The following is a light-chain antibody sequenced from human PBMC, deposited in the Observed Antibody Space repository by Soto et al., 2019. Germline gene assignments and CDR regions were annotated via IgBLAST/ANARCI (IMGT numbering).Light chain of an antibody. CDR2: DTS. Sequence: EIVMTQSPATLSVSPGERATLSCRASQSVSIKLAWYQQKPGQAPRLLIYDTSTRATGLPARFSGSASWTDFTLIISRLEPEDFAVYYCQQYNNWPKTFGQGTKVDIK. CDR3: QQYNNWPKT. V-gene: IGKV3-15*01. CDR1: QSVSIK. J-gene: IGKJ1*01.